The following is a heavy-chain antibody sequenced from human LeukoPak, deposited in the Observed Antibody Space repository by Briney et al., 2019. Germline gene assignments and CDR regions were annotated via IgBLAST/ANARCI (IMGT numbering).Heavy chain of an antibody. Sequence: GGSLRLSCAASGFTFSSYEMDWVRQAPGKGLEWVSYISSSGSTIYYADSVKGRFTISRDNAKNSLYLQMNSLRAEDTAVYSCASNYYDSSGYYSGAFDYWGQGTLVTVSS. CDR2: ISSSGSTI. J-gene: IGHJ4*02. D-gene: IGHD3-22*01. CDR3: ASNYYDSSGYYSGAFDY. CDR1: GFTFSSYE. V-gene: IGHV3-48*03.